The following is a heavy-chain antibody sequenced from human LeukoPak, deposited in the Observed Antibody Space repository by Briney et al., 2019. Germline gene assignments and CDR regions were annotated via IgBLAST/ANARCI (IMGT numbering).Heavy chain of an antibody. Sequence: ASVKVSCKVSGFTLADLSMHWVRQAPGKALEGAGGFDRKNGDTIYAQRFGGRVTLTEDTSTGTAYMDLSSLSADDTAVYYCATGVFCATTTCPGYQHYYYFLDVWGKGTTVTVSS. CDR1: GFTLADLS. D-gene: IGHD2-2*01. CDR3: ATGVFCATTTCPGYQHYYYFLDV. V-gene: IGHV1-24*01. CDR2: FDRKNGDT. J-gene: IGHJ6*03.